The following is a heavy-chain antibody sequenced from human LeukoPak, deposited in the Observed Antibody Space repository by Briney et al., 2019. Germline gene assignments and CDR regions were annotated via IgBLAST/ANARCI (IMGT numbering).Heavy chain of an antibody. Sequence: ASVKVSCKASGYTFTSYYMHWVRQAPGQGLEWMGIINPSGGSTSYAQKFQGRVTMTRDTSTSTVYMELSSLRSEDTAVYYCARAEGRDGYNWEFDYWGQGTLVTVSS. CDR2: INPSGGST. D-gene: IGHD5-24*01. J-gene: IGHJ4*02. CDR3: ARAEGRDGYNWEFDY. V-gene: IGHV1-46*01. CDR1: GYTFTSYY.